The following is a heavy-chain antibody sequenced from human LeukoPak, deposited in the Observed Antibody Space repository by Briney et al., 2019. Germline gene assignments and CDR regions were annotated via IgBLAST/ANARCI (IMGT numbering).Heavy chain of an antibody. D-gene: IGHD6-6*01. J-gene: IGHJ4*02. CDR1: GGSISSSSYY. CDR2: IYYSGST. CDR3: ARPAGSSSWGGLGYYFDY. Sequence: SETLSLTCTVSGGSISSSSYYWGWIRQPPGKGLEWIGSIYYSGSTYYNPSLKSRITISVDTSKNQFSLTLSSVTAADTAVYYCARPAGSSSWGGLGYYFDYWGQGTLVTVSS. V-gene: IGHV4-39*01.